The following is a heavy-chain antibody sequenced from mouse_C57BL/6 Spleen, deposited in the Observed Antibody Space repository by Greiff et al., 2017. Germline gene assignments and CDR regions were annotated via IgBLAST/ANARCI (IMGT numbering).Heavy chain of an antibody. CDR3: AWYGASFDY. CDR1: GFTFTDYY. V-gene: IGHV7-3*01. CDR2: IRNKANGYTT. D-gene: IGHD6-1*01. Sequence: EVMLVESGGGLVQPGGSLSLSCAASGFTFTDYYMSWVRQPPGKALEWLGFIRNKANGYTTEYSASVKGRFTISRDNSQSILYLQMNALRAEDSATYYCAWYGASFDYWGQGTTLTVSS. J-gene: IGHJ2*01.